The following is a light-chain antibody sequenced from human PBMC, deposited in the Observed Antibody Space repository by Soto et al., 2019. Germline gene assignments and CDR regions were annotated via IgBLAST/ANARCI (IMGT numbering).Light chain of an antibody. J-gene: IGKJ3*01. CDR2: GAS. Sequence: EIVLTQSPGTLSLSPGERATLSCRASQSVTSSYLAWYQQKPGQAPRLLIYGASSRATGIPDRFSGSGSGTDFTLTISRLEPEDFAVYYCQQYGSSLFTFGPWTKVDI. V-gene: IGKV3-20*01. CDR3: QQYGSSLFT. CDR1: QSVTSSY.